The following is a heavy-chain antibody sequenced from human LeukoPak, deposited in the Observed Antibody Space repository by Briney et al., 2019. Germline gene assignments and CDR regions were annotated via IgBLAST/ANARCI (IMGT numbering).Heavy chain of an antibody. V-gene: IGHV3-30*18. Sequence: PGGSLRLSCAASGFTFSSYGMHWVRQAPGKGLEWVAVISYDGSNKYYADSVKGRFTISRDNSKNTLYLQMNSLRAEDTAVYYCAKKHLATMVRGVLDYWGQGTLVTVSS. CDR2: ISYDGSNK. D-gene: IGHD3-10*01. CDR1: GFTFSSYG. J-gene: IGHJ4*02. CDR3: AKKHLATMVRGVLDY.